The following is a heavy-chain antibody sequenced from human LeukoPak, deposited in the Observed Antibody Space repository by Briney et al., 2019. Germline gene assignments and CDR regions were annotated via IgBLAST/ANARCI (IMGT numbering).Heavy chain of an antibody. CDR2: IWSDATNQ. CDR3: AKDAQRGFDYSNSLEY. CDR1: GFTFSHYA. J-gene: IGHJ4*02. Sequence: GGSLGLSGAASGFTFSHYAFHWVRQAPGKGLEWVALIWSDATNQFYADSVKGRFTISRDYSQKTVYLEMDSLTIEDTAIYYCAKDAQRGFDYSNSLEYWGPGTLVSVSS. D-gene: IGHD4-11*01. V-gene: IGHV3-33*06.